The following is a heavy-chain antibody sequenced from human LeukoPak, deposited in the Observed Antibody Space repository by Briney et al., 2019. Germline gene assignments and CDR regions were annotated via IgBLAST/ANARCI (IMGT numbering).Heavy chain of an antibody. D-gene: IGHD6-19*01. J-gene: IGHJ4*02. CDR2: VRYDGSNK. CDR1: EFTFSSYG. V-gene: IGHV3-30*02. CDR3: ANIDGGWHGPLAPPPSSNY. Sequence: GGSLRLSCAASEFTFSSYGMHWVRQAPGKGLEWVAFVRYDGSNKYYADSVKGRFTISRDNSKNTLYLQMNSLRAEDTAVYYCANIDGGWHGPLAPPPSSNYWGQGTLVTVSS.